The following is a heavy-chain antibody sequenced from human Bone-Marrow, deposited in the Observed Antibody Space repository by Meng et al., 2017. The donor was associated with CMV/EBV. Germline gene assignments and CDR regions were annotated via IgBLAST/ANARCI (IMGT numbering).Heavy chain of an antibody. CDR1: GFTFSSYW. CDR2: INQDGSEK. J-gene: IGHJ4*02. V-gene: IGHV3-7*01. D-gene: IGHD5-18*01. Sequence: GESLKISCAASGFTFSSYWMGWVRQAPGKGLEWVANINQDGSEKYYVDSVKGRFTISRDNAKNSLYLQMNSLRAEDTAVYYRARGPQLFDYWGQGTLVTISS. CDR3: ARGPQLFDY.